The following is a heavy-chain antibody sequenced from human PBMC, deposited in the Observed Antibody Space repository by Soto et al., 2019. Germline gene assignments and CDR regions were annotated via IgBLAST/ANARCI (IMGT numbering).Heavy chain of an antibody. CDR2: IIPMLGVR. CDR3: TIGSWSGVVFDI. Sequence: QVQLVQSGAEVKKPGSSVKVSCKDSGGTFSTYSMFWVRQAPGQGREWMGRIIPMLGVRNYAQRFQDRVTIIADKSTATVHMELSSLRSEDTALYYCTIGSWSGVVFDIWGQGTMVTVSS. J-gene: IGHJ3*02. D-gene: IGHD2-15*01. V-gene: IGHV1-69*02. CDR1: GGTFSTYS.